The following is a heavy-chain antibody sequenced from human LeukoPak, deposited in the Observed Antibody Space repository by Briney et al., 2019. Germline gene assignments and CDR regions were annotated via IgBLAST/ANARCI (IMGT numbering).Heavy chain of an antibody. J-gene: IGHJ6*02. CDR2: INRDGTQK. CDR3: ARGLYAMDV. CDR1: GFTLSNFW. Sequence: GGSLRLSCAASGFTLSNFWMNWVRQAPGKGLEWVAIINRDGTQKYHVDSVKGRFTISRDNAKNSLYLQMNSLRAEDTAVYYCARGLYAMDVWGQGTTVTVSS. V-gene: IGHV3-7*04.